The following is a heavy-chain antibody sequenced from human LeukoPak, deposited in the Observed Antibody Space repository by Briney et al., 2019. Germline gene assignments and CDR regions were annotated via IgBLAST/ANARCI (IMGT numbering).Heavy chain of an antibody. D-gene: IGHD3-22*01. V-gene: IGHV1-46*01. CDR3: ASINPYYYDSSGYYYAFDY. CDR2: INPSGGST. Sequence: ASVKVSCKASGYTFTSYYMHWVRQAPGQGLEWMGIINPSGGSTSYAQKFQGRVTITTDESTSTAYMELSSLRSEDTAVYYCASINPYYYDSSGYYYAFDYWGQGTLVTVSS. CDR1: GYTFTSYY. J-gene: IGHJ4*02.